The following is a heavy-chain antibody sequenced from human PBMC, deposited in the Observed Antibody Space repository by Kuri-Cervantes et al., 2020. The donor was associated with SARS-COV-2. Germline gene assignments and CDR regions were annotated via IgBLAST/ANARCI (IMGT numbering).Heavy chain of an antibody. Sequence: GGSLRLSCAVSGFTFSNYAMHWVRQAPGKGLEWVAVISYDGSNKYYADSVKGRFTISRDNSKNTLYLQMNSLRAEDTAVYYCAGLTVTTAIDGDYWGQGTLVTVSS. V-gene: IGHV3-30-3*01. CDR3: AGLTVTTAIDGDY. J-gene: IGHJ4*02. CDR2: ISYDGSNK. D-gene: IGHD4-11*01. CDR1: GFTFSNYA.